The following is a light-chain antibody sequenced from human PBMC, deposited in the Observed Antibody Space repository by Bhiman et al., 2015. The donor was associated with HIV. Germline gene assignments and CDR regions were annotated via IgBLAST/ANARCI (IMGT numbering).Light chain of an antibody. CDR2: RNN. J-gene: IGLJ3*02. Sequence: QPVLTQAPSASGTPGQRVTISCSGSSSNIGTKYVYWYQQLPGTAPKLLINRNNQRPSGVPDRFSGSKSGTSASLAISGLRSEDEADYYCAAWDDSLSGWVFGGGTKLTVL. CDR3: AAWDDSLSGWV. V-gene: IGLV1-47*01. CDR1: SSNIGTKY.